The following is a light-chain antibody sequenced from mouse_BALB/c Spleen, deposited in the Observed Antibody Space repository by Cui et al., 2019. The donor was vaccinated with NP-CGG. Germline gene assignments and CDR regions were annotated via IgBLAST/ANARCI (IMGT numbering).Light chain of an antibody. Sequence: QAVVTQESALTTPPGETVTLTCRSSTGAVTTSNYANWVQEKPDHLFTGLIGGTNNRVPGVPARFSGSLIGDKAALTITGAQTEDEAIYFCALWSSNHWVFGGGTKLTVL. J-gene: IGLJ1*01. V-gene: IGLV1*01. CDR3: ALWSSNHWV. CDR1: TGAVTTSNY. CDR2: GTN.